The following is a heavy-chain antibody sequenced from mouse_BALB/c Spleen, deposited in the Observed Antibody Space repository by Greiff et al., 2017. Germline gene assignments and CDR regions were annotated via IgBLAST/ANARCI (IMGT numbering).Heavy chain of an antibody. CDR1: GFNIKDYY. CDR2: IDPENGNT. Sequence: EVKLMESGAELVKPGASVKLSCTASGFNIKDYYMHWVKQRPEQGLEWIGWIDPENGNTIYDPKFQGKASITADTSSNTAYLQLSSLTSEDTAVYYCARWVTPGFAYWGQGTLVTVSA. J-gene: IGHJ3*01. CDR3: ARWVTPGFAY. D-gene: IGHD2-1*01. V-gene: IGHV14-1*02.